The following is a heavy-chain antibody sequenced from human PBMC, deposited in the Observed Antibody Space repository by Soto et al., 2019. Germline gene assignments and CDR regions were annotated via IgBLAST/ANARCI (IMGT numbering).Heavy chain of an antibody. V-gene: IGHV4-59*01. CDR1: GGSISSYY. CDR3: ARERAAMVSPGAFDI. D-gene: IGHD5-18*01. Sequence: SETLSLTCTVSGGSISSYYWSWIRQPPGKGLEWIGYIYYSGSTNYNPSLKSRVTISVDTSKNQFSLKLSSVTAADTAMYYCARERAAMVSPGAFDIWGQGTMVTVSS. J-gene: IGHJ3*02. CDR2: IYYSGST.